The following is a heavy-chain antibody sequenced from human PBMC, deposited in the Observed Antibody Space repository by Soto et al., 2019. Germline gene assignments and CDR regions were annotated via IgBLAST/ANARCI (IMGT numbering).Heavy chain of an antibody. CDR2: INAGNGNT. Sequence: ASVKVSCKASGYTFTSYAMHWVRQAPGQRLEWMGWINAGNGNTKYSQKFQGRVTITRDTSASTAYMELSSLRSEDTAVYYCARDLGRYYGSGSPTPVGYFDYWGQGTLVTVSS. CDR3: ARDLGRYYGSGSPTPVGYFDY. J-gene: IGHJ4*02. D-gene: IGHD3-10*01. V-gene: IGHV1-3*01. CDR1: GYTFTSYA.